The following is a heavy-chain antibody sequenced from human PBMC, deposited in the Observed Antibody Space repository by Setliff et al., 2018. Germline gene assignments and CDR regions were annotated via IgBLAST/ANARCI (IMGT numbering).Heavy chain of an antibody. D-gene: IGHD3-16*01. CDR3: ARDQGSYGYRAFDS. CDR2: IKQDESEK. J-gene: IGHJ4*02. CDR1: GFTFTNYW. Sequence: PGGSLRLSCAASGFTFTNYWINWVRQAPGKGLERVANIKQDESEKHYVGSVKGRFTISRDNARNSVYLQMNSLRADDTAVYYCARDQGSYGYRAFDSWGQGALVTVSS. V-gene: IGHV3-7*01.